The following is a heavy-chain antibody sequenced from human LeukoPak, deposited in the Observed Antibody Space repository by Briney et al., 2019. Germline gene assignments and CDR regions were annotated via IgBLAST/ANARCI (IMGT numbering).Heavy chain of an antibody. J-gene: IGHJ4*02. Sequence: SETLSLTCTVSGGSISSSSYYWGWIRQPPGKGLEWIGSIYYSGSTYYNPSLKSRVTISVDTSKNQFSLKLSSVTAADTAIYYCARDASRIQLWPLWGQGTLVTVSS. V-gene: IGHV4-39*07. CDR1: GGSISSSSYY. D-gene: IGHD5-18*01. CDR2: IYYSGST. CDR3: ARDASRIQLWPL.